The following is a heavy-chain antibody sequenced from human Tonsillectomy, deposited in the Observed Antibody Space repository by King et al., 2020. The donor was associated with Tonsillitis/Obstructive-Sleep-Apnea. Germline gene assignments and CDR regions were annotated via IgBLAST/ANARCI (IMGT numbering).Heavy chain of an antibody. CDR2: ISRSGGTI. Sequence: VQLVESGGGLVQPGGSLRLSCAASGFTFSSYAMNWVRQAPGKGLEWVSDISRSGGTIYYADSVKGRFTISRDNSKNTLYLQMNSLRAEDTAVYYCAKDQGIAVRRLFDYWGQGTLVTVSS. CDR1: GFTFSSYA. CDR3: AKDQGIAVRRLFDY. V-gene: IGHV3-23*04. D-gene: IGHD6-6*01. J-gene: IGHJ4*02.